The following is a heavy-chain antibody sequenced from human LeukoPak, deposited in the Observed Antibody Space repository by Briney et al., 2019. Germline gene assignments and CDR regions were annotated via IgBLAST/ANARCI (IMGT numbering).Heavy chain of an antibody. D-gene: IGHD4-11*01. CDR3: AVTPSNLSHLDK. Sequence: ASVKVSCKASTDTSINYDINWVRQATGQGLEWIGWMNPNTGNTGYAQNFQGRVTMTRDTSISTAHMELSSLRPEDTPVYYCAVTPSNLSHLDKWGQGTLVTISS. V-gene: IGHV1-8*01. J-gene: IGHJ4*02. CDR2: MNPNTGNT. CDR1: TDTSINYD.